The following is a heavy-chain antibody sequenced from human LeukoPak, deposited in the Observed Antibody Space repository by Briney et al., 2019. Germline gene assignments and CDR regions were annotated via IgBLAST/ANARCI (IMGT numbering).Heavy chain of an antibody. CDR3: ARINSIGWYFFDY. V-gene: IGHV4-4*07. D-gene: IGHD6-19*01. CDR2: IYSSGSS. CDR1: GASIRSYY. J-gene: IGHJ4*02. Sequence: SETLSLTCSVSGASIRSYYWSWIRQPAGKGLEWIGRIYSSGSSNYNSSLKSRVTMSVDTSKNQFSLKLSSVTAADTAVYYCARINSIGWYFFDYWGQGTLVTVSS.